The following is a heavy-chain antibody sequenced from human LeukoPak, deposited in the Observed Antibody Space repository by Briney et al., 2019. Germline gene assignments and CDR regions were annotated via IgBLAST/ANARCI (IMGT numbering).Heavy chain of an antibody. D-gene: IGHD4-11*01. Sequence: SQTLSLTCTVSGGSISSGGYYWSWIRQHPGKGLEWIGYIYYSGSTSYNPSLKSRVTISVDTSKNHFSLNLSSVTAADTAVYYCARGNGYSNQNWSDPWGQGTLVTVSS. V-gene: IGHV4-31*03. CDR2: IYYSGST. CDR1: GGSISSGGYY. J-gene: IGHJ5*02. CDR3: ARGNGYSNQNWSDP.